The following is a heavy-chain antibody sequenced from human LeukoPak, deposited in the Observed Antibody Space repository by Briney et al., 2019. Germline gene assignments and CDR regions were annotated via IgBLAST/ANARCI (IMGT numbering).Heavy chain of an antibody. V-gene: IGHV3-23*01. D-gene: IGHD6-25*01. CDR1: GFTFSSYA. Sequence: GGSLRLSCAASGFTFSSYAMSWVRQAPGKGPEWVSTISIDGGRTYYADSVKGRFTVSRDTSKDTLYLQMNSLRAEDTAVYYCARKGIGSSRYQNMDVWGKGTTVTVSS. J-gene: IGHJ6*03. CDR2: ISIDGGRT. CDR3: ARKGIGSSRYQNMDV.